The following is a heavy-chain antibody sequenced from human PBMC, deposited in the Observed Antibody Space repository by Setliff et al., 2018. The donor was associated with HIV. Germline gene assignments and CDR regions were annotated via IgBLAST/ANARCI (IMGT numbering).Heavy chain of an antibody. CDR1: GYSISNGYY. CDR3: AARNSGNPTRHFDY. V-gene: IGHV4-38-2*01. J-gene: IGHJ4*02. D-gene: IGHD3-10*01. Sequence: SETLSLTCALPGYSISNGYYWGWIRQPSGKGLEWIGSIYHSGSTFYNPSLRSRVTISVDTSQDQFSLRLTSVTAADTAVYYCAARNSGNPTRHFDYWGQGTLVTVSS. CDR2: IYHSGST.